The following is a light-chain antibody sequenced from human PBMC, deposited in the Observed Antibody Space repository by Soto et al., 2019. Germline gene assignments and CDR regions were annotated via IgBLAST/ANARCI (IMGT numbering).Light chain of an antibody. CDR2: EVT. CDR3: CSYVGDHTLV. V-gene: IGLV2-23*02. Sequence: QSALTQPASVSGSPGQSITISCSGTHNLVSWYQHVPGKGPRLIIYEVTERPSGVSSRFSGSNSVDTASQIISGLQAEDEAIYYCCSYVGDHTLVFGGGTKLTVL. CDR1: HNL. J-gene: IGLJ3*02.